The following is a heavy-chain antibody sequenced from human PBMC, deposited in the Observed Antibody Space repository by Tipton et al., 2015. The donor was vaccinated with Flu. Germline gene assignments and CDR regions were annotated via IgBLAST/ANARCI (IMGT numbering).Heavy chain of an antibody. CDR3: ARGEGRWQWPDNWFDP. CDR1: GGSVSSGSYY. Sequence: TLSLTCTVSGGSVSSGSYYWSWIRQPAGKGLEWIGRIYVSGSTNYNPSLKSRVTISVDTSKNQFSLKLSSVTAADTAVYYCARGEGRWQWPDNWFDPWGQGTLVTVSS. V-gene: IGHV4-61*10. CDR2: IYVSGST. J-gene: IGHJ5*02. D-gene: IGHD6-19*01.